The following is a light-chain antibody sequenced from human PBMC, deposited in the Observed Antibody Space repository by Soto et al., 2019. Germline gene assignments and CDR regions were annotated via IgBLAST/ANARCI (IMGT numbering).Light chain of an antibody. CDR3: QQYNSYSWT. J-gene: IGKJ1*01. Sequence: GDRVTITCRASQSITSSLAWYQQKPGKAPKLLIYEASSLGSGVPSRFSGSGSGTEFTLTISSLQPDDFATYYCQQYNSYSWTFGQGTKVEIK. V-gene: IGKV1-5*01. CDR2: EAS. CDR1: QSITSS.